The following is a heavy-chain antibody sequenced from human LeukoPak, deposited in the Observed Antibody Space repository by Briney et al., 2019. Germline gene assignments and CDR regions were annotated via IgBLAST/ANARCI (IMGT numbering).Heavy chain of an antibody. J-gene: IGHJ5*02. CDR2: ISGSGGST. CDR3: AKAPEDIVVVPAAS. CDR1: GFTFSSYW. V-gene: IGHV3-23*01. D-gene: IGHD2-2*01. Sequence: GGSLRLSCAASGFTFSSYWMHWVRQAPGKGLEWVSAISGSGGSTYYADSVKGRFTISRDNSKNTLYLQMNSLRAEDTAVYYCAKAPEDIVVVPAASWGQGTLVTVSS.